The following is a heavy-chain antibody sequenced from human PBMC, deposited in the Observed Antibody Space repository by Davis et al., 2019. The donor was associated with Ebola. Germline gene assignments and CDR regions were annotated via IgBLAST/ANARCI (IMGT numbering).Heavy chain of an antibody. V-gene: IGHV1-69*13. CDR1: GYTFTSYG. Sequence: SVKVSCKASGYTFTSYGITWVRQAPGQGLEWMGGIIPIFGTANYAQKFQGRVTITADESTSTAYMEVGSLKSDDTAVYYCARAQFPTTSDHWGQGTLVTVSS. CDR2: IIPIFGTA. J-gene: IGHJ4*02. CDR3: ARAQFPTTSDH. D-gene: IGHD1-1*01.